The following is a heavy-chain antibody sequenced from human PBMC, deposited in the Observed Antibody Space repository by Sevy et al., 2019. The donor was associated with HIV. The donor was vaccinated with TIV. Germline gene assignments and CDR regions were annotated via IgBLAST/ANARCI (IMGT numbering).Heavy chain of an antibody. CDR1: GFTFSSYW. Sequence: GGCLRLSCAASGFTFSSYWMSWVRQAPGKGLEWVANIKQDGSEKYYVDSVKGRFTISRDNAKNSLYLQMNSLRAEDTAVYYCARDRQFSSSPSSRARTIYYYYYMDVWGKGTTVTVSS. J-gene: IGHJ6*03. CDR3: ARDRQFSSSPSSRARTIYYYYYMDV. V-gene: IGHV3-7*03. D-gene: IGHD2-2*01. CDR2: IKQDGSEK.